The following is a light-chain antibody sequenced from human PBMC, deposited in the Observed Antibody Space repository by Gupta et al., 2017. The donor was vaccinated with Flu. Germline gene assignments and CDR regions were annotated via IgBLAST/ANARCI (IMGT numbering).Light chain of an antibody. J-gene: IGLJ2*01. CDR1: SSDVGGYNY. CDR2: DVT. CDR3: CSYSGISTLL. Sequence: QSVLTQPRSVSGSPGQSVTISCTGTSSDVGGYNYVSWYQQHPGKAHKLVIYDVTERPSGVPDRFSASKSGNTASLTISGLQAEDEAHYYCCSYSGISTLLFGGGTKLTVL. V-gene: IGLV2-11*01.